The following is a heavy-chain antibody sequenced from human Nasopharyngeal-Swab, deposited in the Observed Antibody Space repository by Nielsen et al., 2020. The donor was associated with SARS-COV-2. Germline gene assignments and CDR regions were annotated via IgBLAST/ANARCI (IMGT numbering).Heavy chain of an antibody. D-gene: IGHD3-22*01. CDR3: ARRNYYDSSGYTY. J-gene: IGHJ4*02. Sequence: SETLSLTCTVSGGSISRYYWSWIRQPPGKGLEWIGYIYYSGSTNYNPSLKSRVTISVDTSKNQFSLKLSSVTAADTAVYYCARRNYYDSSGYTYWGQGTLVTVSS. CDR2: IYYSGST. V-gene: IGHV4-59*01. CDR1: GGSISRYY.